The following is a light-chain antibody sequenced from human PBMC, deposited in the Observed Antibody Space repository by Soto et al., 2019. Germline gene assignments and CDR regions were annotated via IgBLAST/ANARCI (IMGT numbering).Light chain of an antibody. CDR2: GAS. Sequence: EIVLTQSPGTLSLSPGERATLSCRASQSVSSSYLAWYQQKPGQAPRLLIYGASSRATGIPDRFSGSGSGTDFTLTISRLESEDVAVYYCQQYGSSPPLTFGQGTKLEIK. CDR1: QSVSSSY. J-gene: IGKJ2*01. V-gene: IGKV3-20*01. CDR3: QQYGSSPPLT.